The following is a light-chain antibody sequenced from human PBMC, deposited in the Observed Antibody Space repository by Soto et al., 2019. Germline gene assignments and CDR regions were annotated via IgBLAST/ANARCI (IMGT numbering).Light chain of an antibody. Sequence: SYELTQPPSVSVAPGKTARITCGGNNIGSKSVHWYQQKPCQAPVLVIYYDSDRPSGIPERFSGSNSGNTATLTISRVEAGDEADYYCQVWDSSSDHCVFGTGTKVTVL. CDR1: NIGSKS. CDR2: YDS. J-gene: IGLJ1*01. V-gene: IGLV3-21*04. CDR3: QVWDSSSDHCV.